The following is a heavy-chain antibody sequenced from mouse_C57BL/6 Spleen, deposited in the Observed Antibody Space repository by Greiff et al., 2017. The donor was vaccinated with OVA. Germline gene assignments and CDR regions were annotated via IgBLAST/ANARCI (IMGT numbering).Heavy chain of an antibody. V-gene: IGHV14-4*01. Sequence: EVKLMESGAELVRPGASVKLSCTASGFSIKDDYMHWVKQRPEQGLEWIGWIDPENGDTEYASKFQGKATITADTSSNTAYLQLSSLTSEDTAVYYCTTLRAQATVAMDYWGQGTSVTVSS. CDR3: TTLRAQATVAMDY. J-gene: IGHJ4*01. D-gene: IGHD3-2*02. CDR2: IDPENGDT. CDR1: GFSIKDDY.